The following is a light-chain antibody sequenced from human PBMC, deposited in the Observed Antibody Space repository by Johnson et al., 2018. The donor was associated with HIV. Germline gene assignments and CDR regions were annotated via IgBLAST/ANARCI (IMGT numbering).Light chain of an antibody. CDR1: SFNIGINF. CDR2: ESN. CDR3: GTWDTRLSVLYV. Sequence: QSVLTQPPSVSAAPGQRVTISCSGSSFNIGINFVSWYQQVPGTAPKLLICESNKRPSGIPNRFSGSKSGTSATLGITGLQTGDEADYYCGTWDTRLSVLYVLGSGTKVTVL. J-gene: IGLJ1*01. V-gene: IGLV1-51*02.